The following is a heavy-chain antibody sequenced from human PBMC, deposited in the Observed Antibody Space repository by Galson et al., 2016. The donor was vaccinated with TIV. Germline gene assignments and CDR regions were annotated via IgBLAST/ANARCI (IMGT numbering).Heavy chain of an antibody. CDR3: ARDRRDILTGCLLDY. J-gene: IGHJ4*02. CDR2: ISAYNGNT. D-gene: IGHD3-9*01. CDR1: GYTFTSYG. V-gene: IGHV1-18*04. Sequence: SVKVSCKASGYTFTSYGISWVRQAPGQRLEWLGWISAYNGNTNYAQKLQGRVTMTTDTSTSTAYMELRSLRSDDTAVYFCARDRRDILTGCLLDYWGQGTLVTVSS.